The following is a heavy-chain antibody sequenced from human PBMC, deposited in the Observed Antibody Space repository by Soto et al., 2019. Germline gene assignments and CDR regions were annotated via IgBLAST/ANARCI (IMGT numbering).Heavy chain of an antibody. D-gene: IGHD3-16*01. J-gene: IGHJ4*02. CDR2: IYWDDYK. V-gene: IGHV2-5*02. CDR1: GFSLSTSGVG. Sequence: QITLKESGPALVKPTQTLTLTCTFSGFSLSTSGVGVGWIRQPPGEALEWLALIYWDDYKHFSPSLESRLTITKDTSKNQVVLTMTNMDPVDTAKYYCLHKGGGDRILDYWGQGTLVTVSS. CDR3: LHKGGGDRILDY.